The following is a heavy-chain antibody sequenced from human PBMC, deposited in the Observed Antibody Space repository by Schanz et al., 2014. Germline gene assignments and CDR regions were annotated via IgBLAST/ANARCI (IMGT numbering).Heavy chain of an antibody. Sequence: QLVGSGGGLIQPGGSLRLSCAASGFAFSVYGMHWVRQAPGKGPEWVAVIWSDGSTKYYADSVKGRFTISRDNSKNTLYLQMNSLRAGDTAVYYCARVPYGSGSYWDYWGQGTLVTVSS. V-gene: IGHV3-33*01. D-gene: IGHD3-10*01. CDR3: ARVPYGSGSYWDY. J-gene: IGHJ4*02. CDR2: IWSDGSTK. CDR1: GFAFSVYG.